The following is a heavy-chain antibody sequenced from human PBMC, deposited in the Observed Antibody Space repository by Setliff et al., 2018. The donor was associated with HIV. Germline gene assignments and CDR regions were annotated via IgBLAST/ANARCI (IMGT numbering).Heavy chain of an antibody. CDR3: ARGPIRYSSGVRWFLGVESWYSGIDY. J-gene: IGHJ4*02. V-gene: IGHV4-34*01. D-gene: IGHD2-15*01. CDR2: INDSGTT. CDR1: GGSLSDYY. Sequence: SETLSLTCGVYGGSLSDYYWNWIRQPPGKGLEWIGYINDSGTTNYNPSLESRVTMLIDMSKNQLSLKLSSVTAADTAVYFCARGPIRYSSGVRWFLGVESWYSGIDYWGQGTRVTVSS.